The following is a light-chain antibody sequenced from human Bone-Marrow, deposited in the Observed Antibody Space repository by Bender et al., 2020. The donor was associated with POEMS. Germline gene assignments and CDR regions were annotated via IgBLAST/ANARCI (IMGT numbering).Light chain of an antibody. J-gene: IGLJ1*01. CDR2: DAT. Sequence: QSALTQPDSVSGSPGQSITISCTGTSSDVGGYKLVSWYQHHPGKAPKLIIYDATKRPSGVSNRFSGSKSGNTASLTISSLQAEDEADYYCCSYAGSSTLVFGTGTKVTVL. V-gene: IGLV2-23*01. CDR3: CSYAGSSTLV. CDR1: SSDVGGYKL.